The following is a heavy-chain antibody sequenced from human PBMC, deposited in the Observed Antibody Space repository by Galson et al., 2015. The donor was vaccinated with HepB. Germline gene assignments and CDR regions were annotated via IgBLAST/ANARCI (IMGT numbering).Heavy chain of an antibody. V-gene: IGHV3-33*01. CDR3: ARDREVATTASYYYYGMDV. Sequence: SLRLSCAASGFTFSSYGMHWVRQAPGKGLEWVAVIWYDGSNKYYADSVKGRFTISRDNSKNTLYLQMNSLRAEDTAVYYCARDREVATTASYYYYGMDVWGQGTTVTVSS. J-gene: IGHJ6*02. D-gene: IGHD5-12*01. CDR2: IWYDGSNK. CDR1: GFTFSSYG.